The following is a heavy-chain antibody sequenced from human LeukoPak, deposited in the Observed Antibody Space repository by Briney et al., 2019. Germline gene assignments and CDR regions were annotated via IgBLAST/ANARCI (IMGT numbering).Heavy chain of an antibody. Sequence: GGSLRLSCAASRFTFSSYSMNWVRQDPGKGLEWVSSISSSSSYIYYADSVKGRFTISRDNAKNSLYLKMNSLRAEDTAVYYCARILDSAWGELGYWGQGTLVTVSS. CDR1: RFTFSSYS. CDR3: ARILDSAWGELGY. J-gene: IGHJ4*02. D-gene: IGHD6-19*01. V-gene: IGHV3-21*01. CDR2: ISSSSSYI.